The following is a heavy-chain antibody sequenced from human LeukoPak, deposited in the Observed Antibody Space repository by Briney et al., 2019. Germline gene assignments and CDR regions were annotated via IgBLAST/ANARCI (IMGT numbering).Heavy chain of an antibody. V-gene: IGHV3-30*02. CDR3: ARGFTSWPQGPYHFDY. CDR1: GFIFSDYA. D-gene: IGHD2-2*01. CDR2: IQSNGNEK. J-gene: IGHJ4*02. Sequence: PGGSLRLSCAVSGFIFSDYAMNWVRQAPGKGLEWVASIQSNGNEKYSSDFLKGRFTISRDNSKNTPYLQMNTLRPEDTAVFYCARGFTSWPQGPYHFDYWGQGILITVSS.